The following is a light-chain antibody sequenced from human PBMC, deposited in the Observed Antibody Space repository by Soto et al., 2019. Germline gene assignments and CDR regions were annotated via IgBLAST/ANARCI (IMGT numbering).Light chain of an antibody. V-gene: IGLV2-14*01. J-gene: IGLJ1*01. Sequence: QSALTQPASVSGSPGQSITISCTGTSSDVGGYNYVSWYQQHPVKAPKLMIYDVTNRPSGVSDRFSGSKSGNTASLTISGLQAEDEADYYCSSYTSSSTPYVFGTGTKLIVL. CDR1: SSDVGGYNY. CDR2: DVT. CDR3: SSYTSSSTPYV.